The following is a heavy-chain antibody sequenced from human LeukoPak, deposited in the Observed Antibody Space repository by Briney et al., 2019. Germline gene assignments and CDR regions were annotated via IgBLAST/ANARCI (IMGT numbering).Heavy chain of an antibody. Sequence: ASVKVSCKDSGYTFTSYAMHWVRQAPGQRLEWMGWINAGNGNTKYSQKFQGRVTITRDTSASTAYMELSSLRSEDTAVYYCARVREMATIGGFDYWGQGTLVTVSS. V-gene: IGHV1-3*01. CDR3: ARVREMATIGGFDY. CDR1: GYTFTSYA. CDR2: INAGNGNT. J-gene: IGHJ4*02. D-gene: IGHD5-24*01.